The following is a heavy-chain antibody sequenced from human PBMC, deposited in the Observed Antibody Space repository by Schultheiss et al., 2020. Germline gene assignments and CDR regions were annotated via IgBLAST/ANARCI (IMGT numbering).Heavy chain of an antibody. J-gene: IGHJ6*02. D-gene: IGHD3-3*01. V-gene: IGHV3-74*01. CDR2: INSDGSST. Sequence: GGSLRLSCAASGFTFSNSAMTWVRQAPGKGLEWVSRINSDGSSTSYADSVKGRFTISRDNAKNSLYLQMNSLRAEDTAVYYCATVLRFRMDVWGQGTTVTVSS. CDR3: ATVLRFRMDV. CDR1: GFTFSNSA.